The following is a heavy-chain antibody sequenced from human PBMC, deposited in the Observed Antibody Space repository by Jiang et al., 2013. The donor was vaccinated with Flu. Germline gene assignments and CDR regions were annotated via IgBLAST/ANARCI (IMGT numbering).Heavy chain of an antibody. CDR1: GGSISSGGYY. V-gene: IGHV4-31*03. J-gene: IGHJ5*02. CDR2: IYYSGST. CDR3: ARSGDGSGSYYKYWFDP. D-gene: IGHD3-10*01. Sequence: GSGLVKPSQTLSLTCTVSGGSISSGGYYWSWIRQHPGKGLEWIGYIYYSGSTYYNPSLKSRVTISVDTSKNQFSLKLSSVTAADTAVYYCARSGDGSGSYYKYWFDPWGQGTLVTVSS.